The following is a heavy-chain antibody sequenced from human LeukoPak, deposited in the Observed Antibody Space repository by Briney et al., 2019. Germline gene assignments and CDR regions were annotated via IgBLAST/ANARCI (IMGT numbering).Heavy chain of an antibody. J-gene: IGHJ4*02. CDR3: AREPGYSETEFDY. CDR1: GFTFSSYS. D-gene: IGHD5-18*01. V-gene: IGHV3-21*01. CDR2: ISSSSSYI. Sequence: PGGSLRLSCAASGFTFSSYSMNWVRQAPGKGLEWVSSISSSSSYIYYADSVKGRFTISRDNAKNSLYLQMNSLRAEDTAVYYCAREPGYSETEFDYWGQGTLVTVSS.